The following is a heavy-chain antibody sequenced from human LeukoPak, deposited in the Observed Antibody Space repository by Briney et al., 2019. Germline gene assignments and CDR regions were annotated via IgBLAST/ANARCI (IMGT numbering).Heavy chain of an antibody. Sequence: GGSLRLSYAASGLSVTSNYISWVRQAPGKGLEWVSVIYSGGSTYYADSVTGRFTISRDNSKNTLYLQMNSLRAEDTAVYYCARVLPAGNCFDDWGQGILVTVSS. D-gene: IGHD4-23*01. CDR3: ARVLPAGNCFDD. J-gene: IGHJ4*02. CDR2: IYSGGST. V-gene: IGHV3-53*01. CDR1: GLSVTSNY.